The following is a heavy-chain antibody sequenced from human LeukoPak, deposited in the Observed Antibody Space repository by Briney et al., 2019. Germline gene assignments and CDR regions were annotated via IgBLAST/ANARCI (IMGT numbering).Heavy chain of an antibody. CDR3: AREKPGNYYGSGSYYFDY. Sequence: GRSLRLSCAASGFTFSSYAMHWVRQAPGKGLEWVAVISYGGSNKYYADSVKGRFTISRDNSKNTLYLQMNSLRAEDTAVYYCAREKPGNYYGSGSYYFDYWGQGTLVTVSS. D-gene: IGHD3-10*01. J-gene: IGHJ4*02. CDR1: GFTFSSYA. V-gene: IGHV3-30-3*01. CDR2: ISYGGSNK.